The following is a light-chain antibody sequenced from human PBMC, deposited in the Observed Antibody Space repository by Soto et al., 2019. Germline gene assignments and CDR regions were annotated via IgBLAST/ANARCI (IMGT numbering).Light chain of an antibody. CDR2: EGN. CDR1: SSDVGTYNL. J-gene: IGLJ1*01. V-gene: IGLV2-23*01. CDR3: SSYADSNSYV. Sequence: QSALTQPASVSGSPGESITISCTGTSSDVGTYNLVTWYQQHPGRVPKLILYEGNKRPSGVSSRFSASKSGNTASLTISGLQAEDEADYYCSSYADSNSYVFGTGTKVTVL.